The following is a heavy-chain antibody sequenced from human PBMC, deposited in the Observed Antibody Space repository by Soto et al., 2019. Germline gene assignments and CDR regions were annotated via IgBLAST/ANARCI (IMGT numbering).Heavy chain of an antibody. CDR2: INTYNGNT. J-gene: IGHJ4*02. V-gene: IGHV1-18*01. D-gene: IGHD6-13*01. CDR1: GYTFTNYG. Sequence: QVHLVQSGGEVKKPGASVKVSCKASGYTFTNYGVNWVRQAPGQALEWMGWINTYNGNTNYAQRLQGRVTLTTDTSTRTAYMELRSLTSDDTAVYYCARGSSPVDFDYWGQGTLVTVSS. CDR3: ARGSSPVDFDY.